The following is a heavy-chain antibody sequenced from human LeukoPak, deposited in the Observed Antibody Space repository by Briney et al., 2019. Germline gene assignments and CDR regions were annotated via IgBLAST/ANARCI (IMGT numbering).Heavy chain of an antibody. J-gene: IGHJ4*02. V-gene: IGHV4-34*01. CDR1: GGSFSGYY. Sequence: SETLSLTCTVSGGSFSGYYWTWIRQPPGKGLEWIGEINHSGSANYNPSLKSRVTISLDTSKNQFSLKLSSVTAADTAVYYCARGQGTVTTHWGQGTLVTVSS. CDR2: INHSGSA. CDR3: ARGQGTVTTH. D-gene: IGHD4-17*01.